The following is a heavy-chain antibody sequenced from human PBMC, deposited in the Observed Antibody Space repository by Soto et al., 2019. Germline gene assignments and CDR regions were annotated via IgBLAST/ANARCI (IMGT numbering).Heavy chain of an antibody. CDR2: ITPMFGTP. V-gene: IGHV1-69*13. CDR1: GGTFSRYT. J-gene: IGHJ4*02. Sequence: SVKVSCKASGGTFSRYTVTWVRQAPGQGLEWMGGITPMFGTPSYAQKFQGRVTITADESTSTAYMELSSPRSEDTAMYYCARDGTLYDSSAYYYLYWGQGTLVTVSS. CDR3: ARDGTLYDSSAYYYLY. D-gene: IGHD3-22*01.